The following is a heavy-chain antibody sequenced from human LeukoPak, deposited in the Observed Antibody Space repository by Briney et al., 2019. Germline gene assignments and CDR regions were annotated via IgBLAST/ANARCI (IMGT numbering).Heavy chain of an antibody. V-gene: IGHV1-46*01. CDR3: ARASRKGYYDSSGYLDY. CDR2: INPSGGST. Sequence: ASVKVSCKASGYTFTSYYMHWVRQAPGQGLEWMGIINPSGGSTSYAQKFQGRVTMTRDTSTSTVYMELSSLRSEDTAVYYCARASRKGYYDSSGYLDYWGQGTLVTVSS. CDR1: GYTFTSYY. J-gene: IGHJ4*02. D-gene: IGHD3-22*01.